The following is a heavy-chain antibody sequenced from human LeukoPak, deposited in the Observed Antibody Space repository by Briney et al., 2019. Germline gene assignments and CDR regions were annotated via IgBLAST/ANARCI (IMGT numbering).Heavy chain of an antibody. CDR1: GFTFSSYS. CDR2: ISSSSSYI. D-gene: IGHD6-13*01. Sequence: GGSLRLSCAASGFTFSSYSMNWVRQAPGKGLEWVSSISSSSSYIYYADSVKGRFTISRDNDKNSLYLQMNSLRAEDTAVYYCARDNAAAAGTRFDYWGQGTLVTVSS. V-gene: IGHV3-21*01. J-gene: IGHJ4*02. CDR3: ARDNAAAAGTRFDY.